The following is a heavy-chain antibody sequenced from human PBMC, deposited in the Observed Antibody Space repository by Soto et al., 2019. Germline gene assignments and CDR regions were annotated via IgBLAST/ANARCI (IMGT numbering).Heavy chain of an antibody. CDR1: GYTFTSYD. CDR2: MNPNSGNK. CDR3: ARAGAAAAGSTSYYYYYMDV. Sequence: QVQLVQSGAEVKKPGASVKVSCKASGYTFTSYDINWVRQATGQGLEWMGWMNPNSGNKGYAQKFQGRVTMTRNTSISTAYMELSSLRSEDTAVYYCARAGAAAAGSTSYYYYYMDVWGKGTTVTVSS. J-gene: IGHJ6*03. V-gene: IGHV1-8*01. D-gene: IGHD6-13*01.